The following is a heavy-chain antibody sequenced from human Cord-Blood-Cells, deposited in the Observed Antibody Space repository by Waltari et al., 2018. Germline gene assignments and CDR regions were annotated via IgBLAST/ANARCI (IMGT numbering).Heavy chain of an antibody. CDR3: ARLLGYCSSTSCYYAFDI. V-gene: IGHV1-69*09. Sequence: QVQLVQSGAEVKKPGSSVKVSCKASGGTFSSYAISWVRQAPGHGLEWMGRIIPILGIANYAQKFQGRVTITADKSTSTAYMELSSLRSEDTAVYYCARLLGYCSSTSCYYAFDIWGQGTMVTVSS. CDR2: IIPILGIA. D-gene: IGHD2-2*01. J-gene: IGHJ3*02. CDR1: GGTFSSYA.